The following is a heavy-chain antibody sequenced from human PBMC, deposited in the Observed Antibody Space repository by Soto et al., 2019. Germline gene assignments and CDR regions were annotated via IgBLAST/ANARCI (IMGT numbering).Heavy chain of an antibody. J-gene: IGHJ5*02. Sequence: PGGSLRLSCAASGFTFSDYYMSWIRQAPGKGLEWVSYISSSGSTIYYADSVKGRFTISRDNAKNSLYLQMNSLRAEDTAVYYCAKSAKYSIWFDPWGQGTLVTSPQ. V-gene: IGHV3-11*01. CDR2: ISSSGSTI. CDR1: GFTFSDYY. D-gene: IGHD2-15*01. CDR3: AKSAKYSIWFDP.